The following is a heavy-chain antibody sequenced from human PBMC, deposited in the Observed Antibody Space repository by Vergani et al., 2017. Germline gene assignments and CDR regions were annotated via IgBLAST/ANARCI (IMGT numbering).Heavy chain of an antibody. CDR3: ASLTVPYDSSGAVDY. CDR1: GGSISSYY. D-gene: IGHD3-22*01. J-gene: IGHJ4*02. Sequence: QVQLQESGPGLVKPSETLSLTCTVSGGSISSYYWSWIRQPPGKGLEWIGYIYYSGSTNYNPSLKSRVTISVDTSKNQFSLKLSSVTAADTAVYYCASLTVPYDSSGAVDYWGQGTLVTVSS. CDR2: IYYSGST. V-gene: IGHV4-59*08.